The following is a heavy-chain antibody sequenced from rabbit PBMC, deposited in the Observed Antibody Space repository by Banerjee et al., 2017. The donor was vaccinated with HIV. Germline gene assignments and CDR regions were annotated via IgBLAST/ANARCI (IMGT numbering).Heavy chain of an antibody. V-gene: IGHV1S47*01. J-gene: IGHJ4*01. CDR2: IDPIFGIT. D-gene: IGHD5-1*01. CDR1: GFDFSSYG. CDR3: ARDLVAVIGWNFNL. Sequence: QEQLVESGGGLVQPGGSLKLSCKASGFDFSSYGVSWVRQAPGKGLEWIGYIDPIFGITYYANWVNGRFTISSHNAQNTLFLQMTSLTAADTATYFCARDLVAVIGWNFNLWGPGTWSPS.